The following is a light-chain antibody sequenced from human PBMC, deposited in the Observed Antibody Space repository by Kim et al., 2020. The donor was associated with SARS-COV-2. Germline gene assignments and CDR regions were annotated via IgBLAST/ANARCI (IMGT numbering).Light chain of an antibody. CDR2: QDN. CDR1: KLGDKY. CDR3: QAWDSRSYVV. J-gene: IGLJ2*01. Sequence: SYELIQPPSVSVSPGQTASITCSGDKLGDKYAYRHQQKPGQSPVVVIYQDNKRPSGTPERFSGSNSGNTATLTISGTQAMDEADYYCQAWDSRSYVVFGGGTQLTVL. V-gene: IGLV3-1*01.